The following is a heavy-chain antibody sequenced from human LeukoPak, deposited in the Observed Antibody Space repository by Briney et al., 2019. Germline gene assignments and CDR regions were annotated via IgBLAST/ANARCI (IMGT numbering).Heavy chain of an antibody. Sequence: AGGSLRLSCAASGFTFSSYAMSWVRQAPGKGLEWVSAISGSGGSTYYADSVKGGFTISRDDSKNTLYLQMNSLRAEDTAVYYCASHLYYDSSGYYYIPRPYYYYGMDVWGQGTTVTVSS. V-gene: IGHV3-23*01. CDR3: ASHLYYDSSGYYYIPRPYYYYGMDV. J-gene: IGHJ6*02. CDR2: ISGSGGST. CDR1: GFTFSSYA. D-gene: IGHD3-22*01.